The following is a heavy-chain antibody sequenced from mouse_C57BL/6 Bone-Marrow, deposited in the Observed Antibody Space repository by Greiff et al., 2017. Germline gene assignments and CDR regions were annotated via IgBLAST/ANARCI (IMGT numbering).Heavy chain of an antibody. D-gene: IGHD3-2*02. V-gene: IGHV1-82*01. CDR2: IYPGDGDT. CDR1: GYAFSSSW. J-gene: IGHJ2*01. CDR3: ARGLRLFDY. Sequence: VQLQQSGPELVKPGASVKISCKASGYAFSSSWMNWVKQRPGKGLEWIGRIYPGDGDTNYNGKFKGKATLTADTSSSTAYMQLSSLTSEDSAVYFCARGLRLFDYWGQGTTLTVSS.